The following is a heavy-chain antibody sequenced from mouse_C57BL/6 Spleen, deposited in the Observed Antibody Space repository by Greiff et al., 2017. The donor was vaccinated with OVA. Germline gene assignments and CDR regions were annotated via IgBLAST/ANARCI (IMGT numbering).Heavy chain of an antibody. J-gene: IGHJ2*01. CDR1: GYTFTDYN. CDR2: INPNNGGT. Sequence: EVQLQQSGPELVKPGASVKMSCKASGYTFTDYNMHWVKQSHGKSLEWIGYINPNNGGTSYNQKFKGKATLTVNKSSSTAYMELRSLTSEDSAVYYCAREGELLYYFDYWGQGTTLTVSS. V-gene: IGHV1-22*01. CDR3: AREGELLYYFDY.